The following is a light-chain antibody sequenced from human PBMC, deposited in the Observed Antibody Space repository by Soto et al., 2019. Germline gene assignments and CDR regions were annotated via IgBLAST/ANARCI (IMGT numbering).Light chain of an antibody. J-gene: IGLJ1*01. Sequence: QSALTQPRSVSGSPGQSVTISCTGTSSDVGGYNYVSWYQQHPGKAPKLMIYDVSKRPSGVPDHFSGSKSGNTASPTISGLQAEDEADYYCCSYAGTYGVFGTGTKLTVL. CDR1: SSDVGGYNY. V-gene: IGLV2-11*01. CDR3: CSYAGTYGV. CDR2: DVS.